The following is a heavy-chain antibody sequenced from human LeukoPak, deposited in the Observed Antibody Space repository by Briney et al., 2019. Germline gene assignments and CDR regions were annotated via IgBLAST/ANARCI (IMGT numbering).Heavy chain of an antibody. J-gene: IGHJ5*02. CDR2: IIPILGIA. CDR1: GGTFSSYA. Sequence: SVKVSCKASGGTFSSYAISWVRQAPGQGLEWMGRIIPILGIANYAQKFQGRVTITADKSTCTAYMELSSLRSEDTAVYYCARVWPIYGYNLLISRDGTSNWFDPWGQGTLVTVSS. V-gene: IGHV1-69*04. CDR3: ARVWPIYGYNLLISRDGTSNWFDP. D-gene: IGHD5-12*01.